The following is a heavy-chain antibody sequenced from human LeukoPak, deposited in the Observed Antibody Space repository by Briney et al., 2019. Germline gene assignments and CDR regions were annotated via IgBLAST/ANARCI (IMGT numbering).Heavy chain of an antibody. CDR1: GGSFSGYY. V-gene: IGHV4-34*01. D-gene: IGHD5-18*01. CDR3: ARGRRLRYYYYYYMDV. CDR2: INHSGST. Sequence: SETLSLTCAVYGGSFSGYYWSWIRQPPGKGLEWIGEINHSGSTNYNPSLKSRVTISVDTSKNQFSLKLSSVTAADTAVYYCARGRRLRYYYYYYMDVWGKGTTVTVSS. J-gene: IGHJ6*03.